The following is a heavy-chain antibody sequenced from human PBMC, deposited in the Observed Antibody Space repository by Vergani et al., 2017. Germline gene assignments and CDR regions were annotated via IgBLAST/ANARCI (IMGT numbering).Heavy chain of an antibody. CDR2: IIPILGTA. Sequence: QVQLVQSGAEVKKPGSSVKVSCKASGGTFSSYATSWVRQAPGQGLEWMGGIIPILGTANYAQKFQGRVTITADESTSTAYMELSSLRSEDTAVYYCAGARRDDIVLMVYATSPPYYMDVWGKGTTVTVSS. V-gene: IGHV1-69*01. CDR1: GGTFSSYA. J-gene: IGHJ6*03. CDR3: AGARRDDIVLMVYATSPPYYMDV. D-gene: IGHD2-8*01.